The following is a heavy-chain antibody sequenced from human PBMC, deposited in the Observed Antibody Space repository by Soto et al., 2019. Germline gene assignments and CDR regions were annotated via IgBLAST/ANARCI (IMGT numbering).Heavy chain of an antibody. Sequence: PSETLSLTCAVSGGSISSSNWWSWVRQPPGKGLEWIGEIYHSGSTNYNPSLKSRVTISVDNSKNQFSLKLSSVTAADTAVYYCARDLAYYYDSSGYRNWFDPWGQGTLVT. CDR2: IYHSGST. J-gene: IGHJ5*02. CDR1: GGSISSSNW. D-gene: IGHD3-22*01. V-gene: IGHV4-4*02. CDR3: ARDLAYYYDSSGYRNWFDP.